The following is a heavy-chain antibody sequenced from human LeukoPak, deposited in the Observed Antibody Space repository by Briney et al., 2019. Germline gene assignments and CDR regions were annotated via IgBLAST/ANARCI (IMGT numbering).Heavy chain of an antibody. Sequence: SETLSLTCTVSGGSISSYYWSWIRQPPGKGLEWIGYIYYSGSTNYNPSLKSRVTISVDTSKNQFSLKLSSVTAAGTAVYYCARGYSSSWTPLDNWFDPWGQGTLVTVSS. CDR3: ARGYSSSWTPLDNWFDP. CDR2: IYYSGST. J-gene: IGHJ5*02. V-gene: IGHV4-59*01. CDR1: GGSISSYY. D-gene: IGHD6-13*01.